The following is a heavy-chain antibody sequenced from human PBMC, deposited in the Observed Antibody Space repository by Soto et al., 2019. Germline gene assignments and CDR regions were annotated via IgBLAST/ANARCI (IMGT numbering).Heavy chain of an antibody. V-gene: IGHV3-23*01. CDR3: AKDLGDYGRFTGFDP. CDR1: GFTFSSYA. D-gene: IGHD4-17*01. CDR2: ISGSGGST. J-gene: IGHJ5*02. Sequence: GGSLRLSCAASGFTFSSYAMSWVRQAPGKGLEWVSAISGSGGSTYYADSVKGRFTISRDNSKNTLYLQMNSLRAEDTAVYYCAKDLGDYGRFTGFDPWGQGTLVTVSS.